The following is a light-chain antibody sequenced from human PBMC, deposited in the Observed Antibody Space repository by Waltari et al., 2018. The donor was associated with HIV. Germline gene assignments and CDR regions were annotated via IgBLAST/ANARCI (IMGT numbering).Light chain of an antibody. CDR2: EVR. J-gene: IGLJ3*02. Sequence: QSALTQPPSASGSPGQSVTIPCTGTSSDVGGYHYVSWYQPHPGKAPKLMIYEVRTRPSGGPDRFAGSKSANTASLTVSGIQAEAEADYYCSSYAGGNNSVFGGGTKLTVL. CDR3: SSYAGGNNSV. V-gene: IGLV2-8*01. CDR1: SSDVGGYHY.